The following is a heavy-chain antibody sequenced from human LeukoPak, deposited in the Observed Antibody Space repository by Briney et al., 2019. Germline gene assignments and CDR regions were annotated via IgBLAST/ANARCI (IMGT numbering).Heavy chain of an antibody. CDR3: ARDRYDDPYYYYGMDV. J-gene: IGHJ6*02. V-gene: IGHV4-59*01. CDR2: VFYSGST. CDR1: GGSISSYY. D-gene: IGHD3-3*01. Sequence: SETLSLTCTVSGGSISSYYWSWVRQPPGKGLEWIGYVFYSGSTNYNPSLKSRVTISADTSKNQFSLNLRSVTAADTAVYYCARDRYDDPYYYYGMDVWGQGTTVTVSS.